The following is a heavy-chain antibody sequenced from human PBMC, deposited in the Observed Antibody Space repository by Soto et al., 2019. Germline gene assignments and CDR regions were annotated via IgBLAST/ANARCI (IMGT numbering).Heavy chain of an antibody. Sequence: EVQLVESGGGLVQPGGSLRLSCAASGFTFSSYSMNWVRQAPGKGLEWVSYISSSSSTIYYADSVKGRFTISRDNAKNSLYLQINSLRAEDTAVYYCARDIEGYCSSTSCYALDAFDIWGQGTMVTVSS. CDR2: ISSSSSTI. J-gene: IGHJ3*02. D-gene: IGHD2-2*01. CDR1: GFTFSSYS. CDR3: ARDIEGYCSSTSCYALDAFDI. V-gene: IGHV3-48*01.